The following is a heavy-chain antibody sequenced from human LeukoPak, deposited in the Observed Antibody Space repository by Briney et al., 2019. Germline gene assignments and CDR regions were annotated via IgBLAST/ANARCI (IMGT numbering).Heavy chain of an antibody. D-gene: IGHD2-21*02. CDR1: GFTFSSYS. V-gene: IGHV3-48*01. J-gene: IGHJ3*02. CDR2: ISSSSSTI. Sequence: GGSLRLSCAASGFTFSSYSMNWVRQAPGKGLEWVSYISSSSSTIYYADSVKGRFTISRDNAKNSLYLQMNSLRAEDTAVYYCAREKHIVVVTADAFDIWGQGTMVTVSS. CDR3: AREKHIVVVTADAFDI.